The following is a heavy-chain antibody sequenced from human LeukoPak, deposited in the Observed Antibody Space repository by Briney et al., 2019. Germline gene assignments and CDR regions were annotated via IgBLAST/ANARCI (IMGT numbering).Heavy chain of an antibody. CDR1: GFTFSSYE. J-gene: IGHJ5*02. CDR3: ARYTNGNGWFNP. D-gene: IGHD4-23*01. Sequence: GGPLRCTPVAIGFTFSSYEMNLVGQAASKEMEWVSYKSSSGSTIYYADSVKGRFTISRDNAKSSLYLQMNSLRAEDTTIYCCARYTNGNGWFNPWGEGTLVTVSS. V-gene: IGHV3-48*03. CDR2: KSSSGSTI.